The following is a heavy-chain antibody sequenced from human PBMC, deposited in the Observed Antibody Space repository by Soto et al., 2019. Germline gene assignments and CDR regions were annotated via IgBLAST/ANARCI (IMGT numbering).Heavy chain of an antibody. CDR2: ITGSGGLT. J-gene: IGHJ4*02. CDR3: AKDLEWLRFYFDY. CDR1: GFTFSSYA. D-gene: IGHD5-12*01. Sequence: EVQLLESGGGLVQPGGSLRLSCAASGFTFSSYAMNWVRQAPGKGLEWVSAITGSGGLTYSADSVKGRFTISRDNSENTLYLQMNSLRAEDTAVYYCAKDLEWLRFYFDYWGQGTLVTVSS. V-gene: IGHV3-23*01.